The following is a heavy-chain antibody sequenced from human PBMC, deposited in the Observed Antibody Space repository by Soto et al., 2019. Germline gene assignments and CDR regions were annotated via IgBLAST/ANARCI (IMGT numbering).Heavy chain of an antibody. V-gene: IGHV2-5*02. CDR1: AFSLSTSGVG. CDR2: IYWDDDK. Sequence: QITLKESGPTLVKPTQTLTLTCTFYAFSLSTSGVGVGWIRQPPGTALEWLALIYWDDDKRHSPSLESRLTITKDTSKNQVVLTVTNMDPGDTGTYYCARGGRTNACFRFGFDIWGQGTMVTVSS. J-gene: IGHJ3*02. D-gene: IGHD1-1*01. CDR3: ARGGRTNACFRFGFDI.